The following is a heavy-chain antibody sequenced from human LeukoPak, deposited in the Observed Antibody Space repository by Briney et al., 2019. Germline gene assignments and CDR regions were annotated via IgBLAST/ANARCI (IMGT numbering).Heavy chain of an antibody. CDR2: ISGSGGST. CDR3: ARSRGEGYSGYDYLDY. V-gene: IGHV3-23*01. D-gene: IGHD5-12*01. Sequence: PGGSLRLSCAASGFTFSSYAMSWVRQAPGKGLEWVSAISGSGGSTYYADSVKGRFTISRDNSKNTLYLQMNSLRAEDTAVYYCARSRGEGYSGYDYLDYWGQGTLVTVSS. CDR1: GFTFSSYA. J-gene: IGHJ4*02.